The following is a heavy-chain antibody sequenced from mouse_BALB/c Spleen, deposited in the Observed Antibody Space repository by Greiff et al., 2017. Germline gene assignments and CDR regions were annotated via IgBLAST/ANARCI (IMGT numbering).Heavy chain of an antibody. V-gene: IGHV1S22*01. CDR2: IYPGSGST. J-gene: IGHJ2*01. Sequence: LQQPGSELVRPGASVKLSCKASGYTFTSYWMHWVKQRPGQGLEWIGNIYPGSGSTNYDEKFKSKATLTVDTSSSTAYMQLSSLTSEDSAVYYCTRGIHFDYWGQGTTLTVSS. CDR1: GYTFTSYW. CDR3: TRGIHFDY.